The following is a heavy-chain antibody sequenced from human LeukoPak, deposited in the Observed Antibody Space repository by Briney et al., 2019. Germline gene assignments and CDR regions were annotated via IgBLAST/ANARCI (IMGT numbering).Heavy chain of an antibody. D-gene: IGHD6-19*01. V-gene: IGHV1-69*04. J-gene: IGHJ4*02. CDR3: ARFVSQQWLAKYYFDY. CDR1: GGTFSSYA. CDR2: IIPNLGIA. Sequence: GASVKVSCKASGGTFSSYAISWVRQAPGQGLEWMGRIIPNLGIANYAQKFQGRVTITADKSTSTAYMELSSLRSEDTAVYYCARFVSQQWLAKYYFDYWGQGTLVTVSS.